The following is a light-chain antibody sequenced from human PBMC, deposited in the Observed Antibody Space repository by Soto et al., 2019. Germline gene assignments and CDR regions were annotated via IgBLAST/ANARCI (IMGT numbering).Light chain of an antibody. Sequence: EIVLTQSPGTLSLSPGERATLSCRASKSVSSSYLAWYQQKPGQAPRLLIYGASSRATGIPDRFSGSGSGTEFALIISSLQSEDVAVYYCQQYSNWPPAITFGQGTRLEI. CDR3: QQYSNWPPAIT. V-gene: IGKV3-20*01. J-gene: IGKJ5*01. CDR1: KSVSSSY. CDR2: GAS.